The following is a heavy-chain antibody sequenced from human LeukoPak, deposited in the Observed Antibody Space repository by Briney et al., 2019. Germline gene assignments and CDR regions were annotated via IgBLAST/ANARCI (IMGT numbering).Heavy chain of an antibody. CDR1: GYTFTSYG. CDR3: ARDLRGYSGYDFYYYYGMDV. V-gene: IGHV1-18*01. J-gene: IGHJ6*02. Sequence: GASVKVSCKASGYTFTSYGISWVRQAPGQGLEWMGWISAYNGNTNYARKLQGRVTMTTDTSTSTAYMELRSLRSDDTAVYYCARDLRGYSGYDFYYYYGMDVWGQGTTVTVSS. CDR2: ISAYNGNT. D-gene: IGHD5-12*01.